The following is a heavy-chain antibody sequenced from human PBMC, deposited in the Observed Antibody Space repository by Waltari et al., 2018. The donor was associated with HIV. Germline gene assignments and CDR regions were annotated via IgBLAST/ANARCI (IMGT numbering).Heavy chain of an antibody. CDR3: ASESLGYPVVVKQLAPSGY. CDR1: GFTFSSYS. CDR2: ISSSSSTI. D-gene: IGHD2-2*01. Sequence: EVQLVESGGGLVQPGGSLRLACAASGFTFSSYSMNWVRQAPGKGLEWVSYISSSSSTIYYADSVKGRFTISRDNAKNSLYLQMNSLRAEDTAVYYCASESLGYPVVVKQLAPSGYWGQGTLVTVSS. V-gene: IGHV3-48*04. J-gene: IGHJ4*02.